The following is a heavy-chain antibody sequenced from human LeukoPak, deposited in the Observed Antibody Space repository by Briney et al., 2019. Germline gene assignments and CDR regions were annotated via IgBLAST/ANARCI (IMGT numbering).Heavy chain of an antibody. V-gene: IGHV4-34*01. CDR1: GASLNGHY. J-gene: IGHJ4*02. CDR2: GSDVGGT. Sequence: SETLSLTCAVYGASLNGHYWSWIRQPPGKGLEWIGEGSDVGGTKYNPSLKSRVTISADTSKNQFSLKLSSVTAADTAVYYCARRVAVAYSSSWMLDYWGQGTLVTVSS. CDR3: ARRVAVAYSSSWMLDY. D-gene: IGHD6-13*01.